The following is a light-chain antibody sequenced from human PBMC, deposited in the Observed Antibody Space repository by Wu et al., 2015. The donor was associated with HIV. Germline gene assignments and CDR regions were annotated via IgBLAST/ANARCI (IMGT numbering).Light chain of an antibody. J-gene: IGKJ1*01. V-gene: IGKV1-39*01. CDR3: QKYNTAPWT. CDR1: QSISSY. Sequence: DIQMTQSPSSLSASIGDRVTITCRASQSISSYLNWYQHKPGKAPKLLIYAASNLQGGVPSRFSGSGSGTDFTLTISSLQPEDVATYYCQKYNTAPWTFGQGTKVEMK. CDR2: AAS.